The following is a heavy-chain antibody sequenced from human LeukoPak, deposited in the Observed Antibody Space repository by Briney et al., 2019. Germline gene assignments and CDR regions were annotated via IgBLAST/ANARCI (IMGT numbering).Heavy chain of an antibody. CDR1: GYTFTSFD. V-gene: IGHV1-8*01. D-gene: IGHD3-10*01. CDR2: MNPGSGNT. Sequence: GASVKVSCKASGYTFTSFDINWVRQATGQGPEWMGWMNPGSGNTGYAQRFRGRVTMTRDTSISTAYLELSSLTSEDTAVYYCASHTYYLSSRSFGHWGQGTLVTVSS. J-gene: IGHJ4*02. CDR3: ASHTYYLSSRSFGH.